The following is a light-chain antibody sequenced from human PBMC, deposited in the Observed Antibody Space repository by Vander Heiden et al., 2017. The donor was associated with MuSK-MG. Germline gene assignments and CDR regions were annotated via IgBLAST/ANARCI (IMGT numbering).Light chain of an antibody. CDR3: RQDDDYPLT. V-gene: IGKV1-6*01. J-gene: IGKJ4*01. CDR1: QGIRND. CDR2: DAS. Sequence: AIQLPHSPSSLSASIGDNVPITCRASQGIRNDLGWYQQKPGKAPSLLISDASSLRGGVPSRFSGSGSGTDFSLTISSLQPEDFATYYCRQDDDYPLTCGGGTKVEIK.